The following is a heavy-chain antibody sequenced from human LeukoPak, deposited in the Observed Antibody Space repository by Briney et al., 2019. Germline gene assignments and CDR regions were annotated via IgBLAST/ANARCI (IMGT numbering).Heavy chain of an antibody. CDR3: AREGRLVPQNFDDSGYYLGY. Sequence: ASVKVSCMGSGYSFSNYGISWLRQAPGQGLEWMGWSTAYNVNTKYAQKFEGRVTMTADTTTSTVYMELRSLRSDDTAVYFCAREGRLVPQNFDDSGYYLGYWGQGTLVTVSS. V-gene: IGHV1-18*01. CDR2: STAYNVNT. D-gene: IGHD3-3*01. J-gene: IGHJ4*02. CDR1: GYSFSNYG.